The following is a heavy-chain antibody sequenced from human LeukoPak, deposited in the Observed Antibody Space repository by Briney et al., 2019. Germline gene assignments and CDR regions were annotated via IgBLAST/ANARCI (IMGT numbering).Heavy chain of an antibody. D-gene: IGHD3-22*01. J-gene: IGHJ1*01. CDR3: ANPFYYDSSGTTEYFQQ. CDR1: GFTFSSYG. CDR2: ISYDGSNK. Sequence: GGSLRLSCAASGFTFSSYGMHWVRQAPGKGLEGVAVISYDGSNKYYADSVKGRFSISRDDSKSTLYLQMNSLRAEDTAIYYCANPFYYDSSGTTEYFQQWGQGTLVTVSS. V-gene: IGHV3-30*18.